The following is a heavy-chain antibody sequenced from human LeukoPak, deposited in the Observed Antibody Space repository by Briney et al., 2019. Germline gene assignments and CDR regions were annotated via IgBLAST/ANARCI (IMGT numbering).Heavy chain of an antibody. Sequence: GGSLRLSCAASGFTFSSYSMNWVRQAPGKGLEWVSSISSSSSYIYYADSVKGRFTISRDNAMNSLYLQMNSLRAEDTAVYYCARNYYDSSGYYGHWGQGTLVTVSS. CDR1: GFTFSSYS. J-gene: IGHJ4*02. CDR3: ARNYYDSSGYYGH. D-gene: IGHD3-22*01. V-gene: IGHV3-21*01. CDR2: ISSSSSYI.